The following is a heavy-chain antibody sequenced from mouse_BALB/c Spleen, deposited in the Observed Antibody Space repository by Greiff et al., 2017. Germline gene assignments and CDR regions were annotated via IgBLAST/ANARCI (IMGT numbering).Heavy chain of an antibody. J-gene: IGHJ4*01. CDR2: ISNGGGST. D-gene: IGHD2-1*01. CDR1: GFTFSSYT. Sequence: EVKVVESGGGLVQPGGSLKLSCAASGFTFSSYTMSWVRQTPEKRLEWVAYISNGGGSTYYPDTVKGRFTISRDNAKNTLYLQMSSLKSEDTAMYYCARHTYGNYEYYYAMDYWGQGTSVTVSS. V-gene: IGHV5-12-2*01. CDR3: ARHTYGNYEYYYAMDY.